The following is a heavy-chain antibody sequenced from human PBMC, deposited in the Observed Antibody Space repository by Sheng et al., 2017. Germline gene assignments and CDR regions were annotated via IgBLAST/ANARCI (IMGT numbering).Heavy chain of an antibody. CDR3: ARWNHFDY. Sequence: EVQLVESGGGLVQPGGSLRLSCAASGFTFSNHEMNWVRQAPWKGLEWISYISSSGTTVYYADSVKGRFTISRDNAKNLLFLQMNSLRAEDTAVYYCARWNHFDYWGQGTLVTVSS. V-gene: IGHV3-48*03. CDR1: GFTFSNHE. J-gene: IGHJ4*02. D-gene: IGHD1-1*01. CDR2: ISSSGTTV.